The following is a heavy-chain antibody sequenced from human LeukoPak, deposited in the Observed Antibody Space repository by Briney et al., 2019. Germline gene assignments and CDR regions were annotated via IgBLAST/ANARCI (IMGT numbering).Heavy chain of an antibody. CDR1: GGTFSSCA. CDR3: ARDSGGEQWLVPFDY. CDR2: IIPIFGTA. D-gene: IGHD6-19*01. V-gene: IGHV1-69*05. J-gene: IGHJ4*02. Sequence: SVKVSCKASGGTFSSCAISWVRHAPGQGLEWMGRIIPIFGTANYAQKFQGRVTITTDESTSTAYMELSSLRSEDTAVYYCARDSGGEQWLVPFDYWGQGTLVTVSS.